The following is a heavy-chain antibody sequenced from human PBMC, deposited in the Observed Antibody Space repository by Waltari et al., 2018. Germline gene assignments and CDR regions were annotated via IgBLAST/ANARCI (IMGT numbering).Heavy chain of an antibody. CDR2: MNPNSGNT. J-gene: IGHJ3*02. Sequence: QVQLVQSGAEVKKPGASVKVSCKASGYTFTSYDINWVRQATGQGLEWMGWMNPNSGNTGYAQKFQGRVTITRNTSISTAYMELSSLRSEDTAVYYCARGWGYYYDSSGYSPIAFDIWGQGTMVTVSS. CDR3: ARGWGYYYDSSGYSPIAFDI. CDR1: GYTFTSYD. V-gene: IGHV1-8*03. D-gene: IGHD3-22*01.